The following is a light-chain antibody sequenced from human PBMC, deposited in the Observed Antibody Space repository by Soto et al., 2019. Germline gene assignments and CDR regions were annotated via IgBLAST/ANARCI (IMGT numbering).Light chain of an antibody. V-gene: IGKV1-9*01. CDR2: AAS. J-gene: IGKJ1*01. CDR1: QDIAIY. CDR3: QQYYGTPRT. Sequence: IQLTQSPSSLSASVGDRVTITCRASQDIAIYLAWYQQKPGEAPKLLIYAASTLYGGVPSRFSGSRSGTEFTLTISSLQAEDVAVYYCQQYYGTPRTFGQGTKVDIK.